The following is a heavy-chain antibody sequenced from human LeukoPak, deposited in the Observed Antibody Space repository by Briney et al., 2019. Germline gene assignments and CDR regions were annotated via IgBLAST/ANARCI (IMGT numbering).Heavy chain of an antibody. CDR3: ARLGGSRKPYYFDY. D-gene: IGHD2-15*01. CDR2: VSAYNGNT. V-gene: IGHV1-18*01. J-gene: IGHJ4*02. CDR1: GYTFTSYG. Sequence: ASVKVSCKASGYTFTSYGISWVRQAPGQGLEWMGWVSAYNGNTNYAQKLQGRVTMTTDTSTSTAYMELRSLRSDDTAVYYCARLGGSRKPYYFDYWGQGTLVTVSS.